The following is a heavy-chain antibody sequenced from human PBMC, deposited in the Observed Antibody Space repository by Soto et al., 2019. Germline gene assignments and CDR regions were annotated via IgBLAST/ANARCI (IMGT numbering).Heavy chain of an antibody. CDR2: IFYRGTT. CDR3: ARTAGAKDLDF. D-gene: IGHD6-25*01. V-gene: IGHV4-31*01. Sequence: QLQLQESGPGLVKPSQTLSITCTVSGGSISSGGYYWSWLRQHPGKGLEWIGYIFYRGTTYYNPSFKSLVTRSVYTSKNQFSLTLNSVAAADTAMYYCARTAGAKDLDFWGQGTLVTVPS. CDR1: GGSISSGGYY. J-gene: IGHJ4*02.